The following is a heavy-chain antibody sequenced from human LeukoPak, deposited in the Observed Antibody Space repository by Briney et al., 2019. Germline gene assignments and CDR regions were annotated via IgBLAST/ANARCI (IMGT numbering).Heavy chain of an antibody. D-gene: IGHD2-15*01. CDR2: INPSGGST. V-gene: IGHV1-46*01. CDR3: ARDGRSECSGGSCYSYYYYYMDV. CDR1: GYTFTSYY. J-gene: IGHJ6*03. Sequence: ASVKVSCKASGYTFTSYYMHWVRQAPGQGLEWMGIINPSGGSTSYAQKFQGRVTMTRDTSTSTVYMELSSLRSEDTAVYYCARDGRSECSGGSCYSYYYYYMDVWDKGTTVTISS.